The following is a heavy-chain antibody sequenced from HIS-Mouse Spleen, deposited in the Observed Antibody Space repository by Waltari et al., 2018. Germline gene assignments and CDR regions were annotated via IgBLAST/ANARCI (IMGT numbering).Heavy chain of an antibody. J-gene: IGHJ4*02. Sequence: QVQLVESGGGVVQPGRSLRLSCAALGFTFRSYGMHWARQAPGKGLEWVAVISYDGSNKYYADSVKGRFTISRDNSKNTLYLQMNSLRAEDTAVYYCAKDKHHAFDYWGQGTLVTVSS. CDR1: GFTFRSYG. CDR2: ISYDGSNK. V-gene: IGHV3-30*18. CDR3: AKDKHHAFDY.